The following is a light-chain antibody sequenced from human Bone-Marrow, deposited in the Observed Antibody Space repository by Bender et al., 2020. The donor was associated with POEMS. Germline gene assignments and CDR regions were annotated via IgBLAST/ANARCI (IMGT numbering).Light chain of an antibody. CDR2: GNN. V-gene: IGLV1-40*01. J-gene: IGLJ3*02. CDR1: SSNIGANYD. Sequence: QSVLTQPHSVSGAPGQRVTISCTGSSSNIGANYDVHWYQQFPGRAPKLLIYGNNNRPSGVPDRFSGSKSGTSASLAITGLQAEDEGDYYCQSYDNSLGGWVFGGGTKLTVL. CDR3: QSYDNSLGGWV.